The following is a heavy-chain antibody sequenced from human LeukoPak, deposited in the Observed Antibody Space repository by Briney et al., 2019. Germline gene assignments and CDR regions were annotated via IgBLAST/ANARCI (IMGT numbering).Heavy chain of an antibody. CDR1: GGSISSSNW. D-gene: IGHD3-9*01. Sequence: PSGTLSLTCAVSGGSISSSNWWSWIRQPPGKGLEWIGSVYYTGSTKFNPSLKSRATMSVATSRNQFSLKLCSVTATDTAVYYCARDYDILSGHQPIDYWGQGTLVTVSS. CDR2: VYYTGST. V-gene: IGHV4-61*01. J-gene: IGHJ4*02. CDR3: ARDYDILSGHQPIDY.